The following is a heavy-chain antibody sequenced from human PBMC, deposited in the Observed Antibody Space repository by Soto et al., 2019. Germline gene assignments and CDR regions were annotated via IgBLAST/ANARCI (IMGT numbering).Heavy chain of an antibody. V-gene: IGHV1-2*04. D-gene: IGHD3-10*01. CDR3: AIDSPYYGSVSVLCYGMDF. Sequence: QVQLVQSGAEVKKPGASVKVSCKASGYTFTGYYMHWVRQAPGQGLEWMGWINPNSGGTNYAQKFQGLVTLTRDTSISTAYMQLSRLRSDDTAVYYCAIDSPYYGSVSVLCYGMDFWGQGTTVTVSS. J-gene: IGHJ6*02. CDR2: INPNSGGT. CDR1: GYTFTGYY.